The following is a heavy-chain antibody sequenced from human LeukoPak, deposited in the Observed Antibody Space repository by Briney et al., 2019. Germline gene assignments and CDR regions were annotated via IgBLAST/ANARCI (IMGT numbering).Heavy chain of an antibody. D-gene: IGHD3-22*01. CDR2: INPSGGST. CDR3: ARRGKNYYDSSSEEAFDI. J-gene: IGHJ3*02. CDR1: GYTFTSYY. Sequence: ASVKVSCKASGYTFTSYYMHWVRQAPGQGLEWMGIINPSGGSTSYAQKFQGRVTMTRDTSTSTVYIELSSLRSEDTAVYYCARRGKNYYDSSSEEAFDIWGQGTMVTVSS. V-gene: IGHV1-46*01.